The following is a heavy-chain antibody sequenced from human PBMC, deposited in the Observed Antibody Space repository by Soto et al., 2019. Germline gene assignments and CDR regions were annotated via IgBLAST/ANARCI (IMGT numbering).Heavy chain of an antibody. J-gene: IGHJ4*02. CDR3: AREPNYCDY. V-gene: IGHV1-18*01. Sequence: ASVTVSSTASVHNYPSCGIRCVRQAPGQGLEWMGWISAYNGNTKYAQKLQGRVTMTTDTSTSTAYMELRSLRSDDKAVYYCAREPNYCDYWGQGTLVTVSS. CDR1: VHNYPSCG. CDR2: ISAYNGNT.